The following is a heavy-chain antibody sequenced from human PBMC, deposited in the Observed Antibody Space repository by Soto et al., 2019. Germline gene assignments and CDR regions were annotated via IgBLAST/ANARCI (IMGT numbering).Heavy chain of an antibody. CDR3: ARNSPRSKRGYYYYSGMDV. Sequence: SETLSLTCTVSGGSISSYYWSWIRQPAGKGLEWIGRIYTSGSTNYNPSLESRVTMSVDTSKNQFSLKLSSVTAADTAVYYCARNSPRSKRGYYYYSGMDVWGQGTTVTVSS. CDR2: IYTSGST. V-gene: IGHV4-4*07. CDR1: GGSISSYY. D-gene: IGHD3-10*01. J-gene: IGHJ6*02.